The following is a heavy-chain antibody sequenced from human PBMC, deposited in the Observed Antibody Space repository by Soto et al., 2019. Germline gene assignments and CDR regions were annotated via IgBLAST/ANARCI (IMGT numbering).Heavy chain of an antibody. CDR1: GFTFSSYA. J-gene: IGHJ4*02. V-gene: IGHV3-30-3*01. CDR2: ISYDGSNK. D-gene: IGHD6-19*01. Sequence: GGSLRLSCAASGFTFSSYAMHWVRQGPGKGLEWVAVISYDGSNKYYADSVKGRFTISRDNSKNTLYLQMNSLRAEDTAVYYCARVLESGWPRDYWGQGTLVTVSS. CDR3: ARVLESGWPRDY.